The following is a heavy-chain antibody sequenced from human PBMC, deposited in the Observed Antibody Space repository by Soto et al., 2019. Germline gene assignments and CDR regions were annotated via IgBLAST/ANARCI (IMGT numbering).Heavy chain of an antibody. CDR3: ARKGSNGAYYYYGMDV. V-gene: IGHV5-51*01. D-gene: IGHD2-8*01. J-gene: IGHJ6*02. CDR1: GYRFSSYW. CDR2: IYPGDSDT. Sequence: PGESLKISCKGSGYRFSSYWIAWVRQMPGKGLEWMGIIYPGDSDTRYSPSFQGQVTMSVDKSNNTAYLHWSSLKASDTAMYYCARKGSNGAYYYYGMDVWGQGTRVTFAS.